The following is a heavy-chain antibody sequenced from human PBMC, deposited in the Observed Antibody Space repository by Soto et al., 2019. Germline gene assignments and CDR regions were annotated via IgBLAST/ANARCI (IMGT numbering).Heavy chain of an antibody. CDR2: IYWDDDK. V-gene: IGHV2-5*02. CDR1: GFSLSSTRVA. CDR3: AHSVVAGLGYYFDY. D-gene: IGHD6-19*01. J-gene: IGHJ4*02. Sequence: QITLQESGPTLVKPTQTLTLTCTFSGFSLSSTRVAVGWIRQPPGKALEWLALIYWDDDKRYSPLLKSRLTVTKDNSKSRVVLTVTNMDPVDTATYCCAHSVVAGLGYYFDYWGQGTLVTVSS.